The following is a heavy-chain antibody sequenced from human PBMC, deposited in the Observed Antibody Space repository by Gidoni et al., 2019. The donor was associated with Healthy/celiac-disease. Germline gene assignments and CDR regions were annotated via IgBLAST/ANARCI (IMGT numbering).Heavy chain of an antibody. Sequence: QVQLVESGGGVVQPGRSLRLSCAASGFTFSSYGMHWVRQAPCKGLEWVAVISYDGSNKYYADSVKGRFTISRDNSKNTLYLQMNSLRAEDTAVYYCARRVYCSSTSCSHYGMDVWGQGTTVTVSS. J-gene: IGHJ6*02. V-gene: IGHV3-30*03. CDR1: GFTFSSYG. CDR3: ARRVYCSSTSCSHYGMDV. D-gene: IGHD2-2*01. CDR2: ISYDGSNK.